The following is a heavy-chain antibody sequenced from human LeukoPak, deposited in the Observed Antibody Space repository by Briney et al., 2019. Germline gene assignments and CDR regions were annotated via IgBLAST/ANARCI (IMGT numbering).Heavy chain of an antibody. D-gene: IGHD3-22*01. CDR2: IYSGGST. CDR3: ARGLHWLLD. CDR1: GFTVNSNY. V-gene: IGHV3-66*02. Sequence: GGSLRLSCAASGFTVNSNYMTWVRQAPGKGLEWVSVIYSGGSTYYADSVRGRSTISRDNSKNTLYLQMNTRRAEDTAVYFCARGLHWLLDWGQGTLVTVSS. J-gene: IGHJ4*02.